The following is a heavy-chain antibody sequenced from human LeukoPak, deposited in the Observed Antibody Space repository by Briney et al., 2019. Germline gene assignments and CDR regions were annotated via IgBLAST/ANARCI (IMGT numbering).Heavy chain of an antibody. Sequence: ASVKVSCNASGYTLITYGITWVRQAPGQGLEWMGWMNPNSNNTGYAQKFQGRVTITRNTSISTAYMELSSLRFEDTAVYYCARGRRYYDFWSGDDDAFDIWGQGTMVTVSS. CDR3: ARGRRYYDFWSGDDDAFDI. CDR2: MNPNSNNT. J-gene: IGHJ3*02. CDR1: GYTLITYG. D-gene: IGHD3-3*01. V-gene: IGHV1-8*01.